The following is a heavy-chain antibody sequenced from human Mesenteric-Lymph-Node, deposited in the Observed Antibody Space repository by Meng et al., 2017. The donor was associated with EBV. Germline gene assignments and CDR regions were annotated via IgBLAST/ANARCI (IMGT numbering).Heavy chain of an antibody. D-gene: IGHD5-12*01. J-gene: IGHJ4*02. V-gene: IGHV1-69*01. CDR2: IVPMFGTT. CDR1: GGPFRSYT. Sequence: QGQLVQSGAEVKIPGSSVKVSCRASGGPFRSYTIGWVRQAPGQGLEWMGGIVPMFGTTNYAQKFQGRVTITADESTSTAYMEVRSLTSEDTAVYYCATGYSGYAWDFWGQGTLVTVSS. CDR3: ATGYSGYAWDF.